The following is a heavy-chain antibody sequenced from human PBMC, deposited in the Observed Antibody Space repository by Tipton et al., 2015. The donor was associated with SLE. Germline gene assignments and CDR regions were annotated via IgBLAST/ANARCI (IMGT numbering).Heavy chain of an antibody. CDR1: GGSISSSSYY. D-gene: IGHD1-26*01. CDR2: IYYSGST. Sequence: TLSLTCTVSGGSISSSSYYWGWIRQPPGKGLEWIGSIYYSGSTYYSPSLKSRVTISVDTSKNQFSLKLSSVTAADTAVYYCARLSYGLYYYGMDVWGQGTTVTVSS. V-gene: IGHV4-39*07. CDR3: ARLSYGLYYYGMDV. J-gene: IGHJ6*02.